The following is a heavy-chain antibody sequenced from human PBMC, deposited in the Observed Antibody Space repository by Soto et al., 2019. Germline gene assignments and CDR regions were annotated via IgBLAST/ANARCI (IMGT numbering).Heavy chain of an antibody. CDR1: GDSVSSGSHY. Sequence: QVQLQESGAGLVKPSETLSLTCTVSGDSVSSGSHYWSWVRQPPGSGLEWVGYIYYNEDTNYNRSLLRPLTTSADTTKNRFYRNLTSSIAADTAPHSRARVLCGGDCSSRTRPSHFDTWGQGLLVIVAS. CDR2: IYYNEDT. D-gene: IGHD2-21*02. CDR3: ARVLCGGDCSSRTRPSHFDT. V-gene: IGHV4-61*03. J-gene: IGHJ5*02.